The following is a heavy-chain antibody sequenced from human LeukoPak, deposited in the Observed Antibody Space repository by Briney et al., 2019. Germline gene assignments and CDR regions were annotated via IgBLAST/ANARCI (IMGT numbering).Heavy chain of an antibody. CDR3: ARDLVRGVLNWFDP. J-gene: IGHJ5*02. D-gene: IGHD3-10*01. CDR2: IYYSGNT. V-gene: IGHV4-59*01. CDR1: GGSISFYY. Sequence: PSETLSLTCTVSGGSISFYYWSWIRQFPGKGLEWIGYIYYSGNTNYNPSLKSRVTISIDTSKNQFSLKLSSVTAADTAVYYCARDLVRGVLNWFDPWGQGTLVTVSS.